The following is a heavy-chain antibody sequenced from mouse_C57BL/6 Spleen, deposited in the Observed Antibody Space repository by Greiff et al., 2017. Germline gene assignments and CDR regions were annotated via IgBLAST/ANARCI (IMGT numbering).Heavy chain of an antibody. Sequence: QVQLKQPGAELVKPGASVKMSCKASGYTFTSYWITWVKQRPGQGLEWIGDIYPGSGSTNYNEKFKSKATLTVATSSSTAYMQLSSLPSEDSAVYYCARRRETDYWGQGTTLTGSS. CDR1: GYTFTSYW. J-gene: IGHJ2*01. CDR3: ARRRETDY. CDR2: IYPGSGST. V-gene: IGHV1-55*01.